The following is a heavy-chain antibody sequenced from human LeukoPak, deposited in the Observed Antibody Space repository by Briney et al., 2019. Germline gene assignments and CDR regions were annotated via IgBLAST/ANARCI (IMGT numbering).Heavy chain of an antibody. J-gene: IGHJ4*02. Sequence: SETLSLTCTVSGGSIISYYWNWIRQPPGKGLEWIGYIYYSGSTNHNPSLKSRVTISVDTSKNQFFLKLSSVTAADTAMYYCARETCSGGYCYLLDYWGQGTLVTVSS. CDR3: ARETCSGGYCYLLDY. CDR1: GGSIISYY. CDR2: IYYSGST. D-gene: IGHD2-15*01. V-gene: IGHV4-59*01.